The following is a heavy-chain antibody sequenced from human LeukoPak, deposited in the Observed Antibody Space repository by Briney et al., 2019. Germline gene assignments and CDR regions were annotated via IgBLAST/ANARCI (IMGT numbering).Heavy chain of an antibody. J-gene: IGHJ4*02. CDR2: MNPNSGNT. D-gene: IGHD4-11*01. Sequence: ASVKVSCKASGYTFTSYDINWVRQATGQGLEWMGWMNPNSGNTGYAQKFQGRVAMTRNTSISTAYMELSSLRSEDTAVYYCARAQRSTVTTLYWGQGTLVTVSS. CDR3: ARAQRSTVTTLY. CDR1: GYTFTSYD. V-gene: IGHV1-8*01.